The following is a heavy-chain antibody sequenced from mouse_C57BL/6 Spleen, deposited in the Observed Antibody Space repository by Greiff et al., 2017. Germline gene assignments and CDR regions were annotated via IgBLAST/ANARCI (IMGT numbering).Heavy chain of an antibody. V-gene: IGHV14-2*01. D-gene: IGHD2-5*01. CDR2: IDPEDGET. J-gene: IGHJ2*01. CDR1: GFNIKDYY. Sequence: EVQGVESGAELVKPGASVKLSCTASGFNIKDYYMHWVKQRTEQGLEWIGRIDPEDGETKYAPTFQGKATITADTSSNTAYLQLSSLTSEDTAVYYCALYYSNYVGYWGQGTTLTVSS. CDR3: ALYYSNYVGY.